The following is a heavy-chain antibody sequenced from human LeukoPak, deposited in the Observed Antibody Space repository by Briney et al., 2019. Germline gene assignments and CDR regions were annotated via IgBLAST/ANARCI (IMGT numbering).Heavy chain of an antibody. CDR3: ARGAYGGSSAMDY. D-gene: IGHD4-23*01. CDR2: ISTYNADT. J-gene: IGHJ4*02. Sequence: GASVTVSCKASGYTFIDYAITWVRQAPGQGLQWMGWISTYNADTIYAQNLQGRVTMTTDTSTSTAYMEVRSLRSDDTAVYFCARGAYGGSSAMDYWGQGTLVTVSS. V-gene: IGHV1-18*01. CDR1: GYTFIDYA.